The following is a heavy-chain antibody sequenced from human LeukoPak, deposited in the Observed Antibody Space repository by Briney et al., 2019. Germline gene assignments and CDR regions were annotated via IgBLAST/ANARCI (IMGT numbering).Heavy chain of an antibody. J-gene: IGHJ4*02. CDR3: AKDDVWLVDY. D-gene: IGHD5-18*01. CDR2: IPYDGSNK. Sequence: PGRSLRLSCAASGFTSNSYGMHWVRQAPGKGLEWVAVIPYDGSNKYYADSVKGRFTISRDNSKNTLYLQMNSLRAEDTAVYYCAKDDVWLVDYWGQGTLVTVSS. V-gene: IGHV3-30*18. CDR1: GFTSNSYG.